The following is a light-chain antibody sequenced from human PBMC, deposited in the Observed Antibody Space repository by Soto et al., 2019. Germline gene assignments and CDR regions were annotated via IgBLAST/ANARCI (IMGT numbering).Light chain of an antibody. CDR3: SSYTSSSTRV. J-gene: IGLJ3*02. Sequence: QSALTQPASVSVSPGQSITISCTGTSSDVGGYNYVSWYQQHPGKAPKLMIYEVSNRPSRVSNRFYGSKSGNTASLTISGLETEDEADYYCSSYTSSSTRVFGGGTKLTVL. CDR1: SSDVGGYNY. V-gene: IGLV2-14*01. CDR2: EVS.